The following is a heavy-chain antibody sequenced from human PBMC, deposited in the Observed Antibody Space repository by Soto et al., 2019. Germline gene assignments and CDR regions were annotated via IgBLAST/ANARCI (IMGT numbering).Heavy chain of an antibody. CDR2: IDWDDDK. J-gene: IGHJ4*02. CDR1: GFSLSTSAMC. CDR3: ARIQGTRMAPTDY. D-gene: IGHD5-12*01. V-gene: IGHV2-70*01. Sequence: SGPALVNPXQTLTLTCTFSGFSLSTSAMCVSWIRQPPGKALEWLALIDWDDDKYYSTSLKTRLTISKDTSKNQVVLTMTNMDPVDTATYYCARIQGTRMAPTDYWGQGTLVTVSS.